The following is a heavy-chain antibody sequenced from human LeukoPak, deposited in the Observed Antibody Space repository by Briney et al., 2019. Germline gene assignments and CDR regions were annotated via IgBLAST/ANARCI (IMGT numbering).Heavy chain of an antibody. CDR3: ARQFEF. Sequence: SETLSLTCGVSGGSISGTNWWSWVRQPPGKGLEWIGLIYSSGSIKYNPSLKSRLTISLDTSKNQISLKLTSVTAADTAIYYCARQFEFWGQGTLVTVSS. CDR1: GGSISGTNW. J-gene: IGHJ4*02. CDR2: IYSSGSI. V-gene: IGHV4-59*08.